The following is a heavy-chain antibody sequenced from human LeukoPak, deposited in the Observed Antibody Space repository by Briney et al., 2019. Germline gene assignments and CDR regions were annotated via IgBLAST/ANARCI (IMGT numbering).Heavy chain of an antibody. V-gene: IGHV3-21*01. CDR1: GFTFSSYS. D-gene: IGHD3-22*01. Sequence: GSLRLSCAASGFTFSSYSMNWVRQAPGKGLEWVSSISSSSSYIYYADSVKGRFTISRDNAKNSPYLQMNSLRAEDTAVYYCASDYYDSSGYVSAGFDIWGQGTMVTVSS. J-gene: IGHJ3*02. CDR3: ASDYYDSSGYVSAGFDI. CDR2: ISSSSSYI.